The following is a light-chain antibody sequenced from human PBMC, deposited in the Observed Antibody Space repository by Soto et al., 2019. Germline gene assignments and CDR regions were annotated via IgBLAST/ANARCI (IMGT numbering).Light chain of an antibody. Sequence: QSALTQPASVSGSPGQSITISCTGTSSDVGSYNLVSWYQQHPGKAPKLMIYEVSQRPSGVSNRFSGSKSGNTASLTISGLQAEDEADYYCCSYAGGSTYVVFGGGTKRTVL. CDR1: SSDVGSYNL. J-gene: IGLJ2*01. CDR2: EVS. V-gene: IGLV2-23*02. CDR3: CSYAGGSTYVV.